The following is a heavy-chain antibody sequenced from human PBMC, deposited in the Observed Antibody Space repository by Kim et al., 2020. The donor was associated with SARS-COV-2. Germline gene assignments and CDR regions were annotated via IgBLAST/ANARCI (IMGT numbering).Heavy chain of an antibody. CDR2: ISYDGSNK. D-gene: IGHD3-9*01. Sequence: GGSLRLSCAASGFTFSSYGMHWVRQAPGKGLEWVAVISYDGSNKYYADSVKGRFTISRDNSKNTLYLQMNSLRAEDTAVYYCAKDGYDILTGYYNGYYY. CDR1: GFTFSSYG. CDR3: AKDGYDILTGYYNGYYY. J-gene: IGHJ6*01. V-gene: IGHV3-30*18.